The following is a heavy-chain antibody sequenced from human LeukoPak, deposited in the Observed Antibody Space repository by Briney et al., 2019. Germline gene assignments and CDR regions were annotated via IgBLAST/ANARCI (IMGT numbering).Heavy chain of an antibody. CDR1: GFTFSSYA. CDR3: AKAVPKTIFGVAIGYYFDY. D-gene: IGHD3-3*01. J-gene: IGHJ4*02. V-gene: IGHV3-23*01. CDR2: ISGSGGRT. Sequence: GGSLRLSCAASGFTFSSYAMGWVRQAPGKGLEWVSAISGSGGRTNYADSVKGRFTISRDISKNTLYLQMNSLRAEDTAVYYCAKAVPKTIFGVAIGYYFDYWGQGTLVTVSS.